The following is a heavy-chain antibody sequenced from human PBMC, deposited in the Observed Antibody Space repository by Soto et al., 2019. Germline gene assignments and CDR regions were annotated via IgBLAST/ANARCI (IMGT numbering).Heavy chain of an antibody. D-gene: IGHD3-3*01. Sequence: PSESLSLTCTVSGGSMCSSDWSWIWQPPGKGLEWIGYIYYSGSTNYNPSLKSRVTISVDTSKNQFSLKLSSVTAADTAVYYCARTLYDFWSGRNFNWFDPWGQGTLVTVSS. CDR1: GGSMCSSD. CDR3: ARTLYDFWSGRNFNWFDP. J-gene: IGHJ5*02. V-gene: IGHV4-59*01. CDR2: IYYSGST.